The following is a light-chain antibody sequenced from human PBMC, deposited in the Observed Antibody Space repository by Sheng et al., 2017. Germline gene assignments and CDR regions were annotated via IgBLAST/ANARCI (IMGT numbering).Light chain of an antibody. V-gene: IGLV1-47*01. CDR2: RSN. CDR1: NSNIRNNY. J-gene: IGLJ3*02. Sequence: QSLLTQPPSASGTPGQRVTISCSGSNSNIRNNYVLWYQQFPGTAPKVLIYRSNQRPSGVPDRFSGSKSGTSASLAISELRAEDEADYYCAAWDDSLSGRVFGGGTKLTVL. CDR3: AAWDDSLSGRV.